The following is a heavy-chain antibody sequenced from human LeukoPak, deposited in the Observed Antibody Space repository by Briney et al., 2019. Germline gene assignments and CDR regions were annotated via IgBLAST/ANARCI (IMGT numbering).Heavy chain of an antibody. Sequence: SETLSLTCTVSGGSISSYYWSWIRQPAGKGLEWTGLIHSRGNINYNPSLKSRVTMSVDTSKNQVSLKLNSVTAADTAVYFCAKHYYDSSGFDSWGQGTLVTVSS. D-gene: IGHD3-22*01. V-gene: IGHV4-4*07. CDR1: GGSISSYY. CDR3: AKHYYDSSGFDS. CDR2: IHSRGNI. J-gene: IGHJ4*02.